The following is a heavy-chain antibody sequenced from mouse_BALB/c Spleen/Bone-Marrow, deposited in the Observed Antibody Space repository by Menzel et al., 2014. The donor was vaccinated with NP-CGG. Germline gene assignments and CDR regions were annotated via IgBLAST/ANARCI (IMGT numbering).Heavy chain of an antibody. J-gene: IGHJ3*01. Sequence: EVKLVESGGGLVQPGGSRKLSCAASGFTFSSFGMHWVRQAPEKGLEWVAYISSGSSTIYYADTEKGRFTTSRDNTKNTLVLQMTSLRSEDTAMYYCARGGNYAWFAYWGQGTLVTVSA. CDR1: GFTFSSFG. CDR3: ARGGNYAWFAY. V-gene: IGHV5-17*02. D-gene: IGHD2-1*01. CDR2: ISSGSSTI.